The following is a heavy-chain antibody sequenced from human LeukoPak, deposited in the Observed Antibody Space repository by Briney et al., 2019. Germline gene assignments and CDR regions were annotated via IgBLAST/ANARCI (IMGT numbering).Heavy chain of an antibody. CDR2: IYYSGST. J-gene: IGHJ5*02. V-gene: IGHV4-59*01. CDR3: ARGHGYCGGDCRAEWFDP. CDR1: GGSISSYY. D-gene: IGHD2-21*02. Sequence: KPSETLSLTCTVSGGSISSYYWSWIRQPPGKGLEWIGYIYYSGSTNYNPSLKSRVTISVDTSKNQFSLKLSSVPAADTAVYYCARGHGYCGGDCRAEWFDPWGQGTLVTVSS.